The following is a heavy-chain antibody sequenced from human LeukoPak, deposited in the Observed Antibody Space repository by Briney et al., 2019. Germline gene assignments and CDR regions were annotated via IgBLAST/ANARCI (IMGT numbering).Heavy chain of an antibody. V-gene: IGHV3-74*01. Sequence: PGGSLRLSCAASGFTFSSYWMNWVRQAPGKGLVWVSRIASDGSSTTYADSVEGRFTISRDNAMKSLYLQMNSLRAEDTAFYYCAKTGGRSGYHYALDDWGQGTLVTVSS. CDR1: GFTFSSYW. D-gene: IGHD3-22*01. CDR3: AKTGGRSGYHYALDD. J-gene: IGHJ4*02. CDR2: IASDGSST.